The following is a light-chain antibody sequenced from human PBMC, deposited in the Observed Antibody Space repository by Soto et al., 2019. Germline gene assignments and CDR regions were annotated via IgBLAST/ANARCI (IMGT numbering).Light chain of an antibody. Sequence: EVMMTQFPYTVSVTSGETVTLSCGASQSVRTNLAWYQQRPGQAPRLLIHYASIRASDIPARFSGSGSGTNFTLAISSLQSEDFEVYYCQQYAYWPETFGQGTKVDIK. V-gene: IGKV3D-15*01. CDR1: QSVRTN. CDR3: QQYAYWPET. CDR2: YAS. J-gene: IGKJ1*01.